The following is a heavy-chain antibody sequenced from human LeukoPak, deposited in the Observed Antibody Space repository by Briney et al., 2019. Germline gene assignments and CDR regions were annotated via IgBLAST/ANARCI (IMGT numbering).Heavy chain of an antibody. CDR1: GFTFSSYA. CDR2: ISSSSSTI. D-gene: IGHD3-22*01. Sequence: GGSLRLSCAASGFTFSSYAMTWVRQAPGKGLEWVSYISSSSSTIYYADSVKGRFTISRDNAKNSLYLQMNSLRDEDTAVYYCARPGITYYYDSSGYPDAFDIWGQGTMVTVSS. CDR3: ARPGITYYYDSSGYPDAFDI. J-gene: IGHJ3*02. V-gene: IGHV3-48*02.